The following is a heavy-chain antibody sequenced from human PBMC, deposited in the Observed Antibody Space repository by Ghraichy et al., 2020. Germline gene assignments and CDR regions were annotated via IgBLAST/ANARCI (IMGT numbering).Heavy chain of an antibody. CDR3: ARQGYYDSSGYVDY. J-gene: IGHJ4*02. CDR2: IYYSGST. CDR1: GGSISSYY. Sequence: ETLSLTCTVSGGSISSYYWSWIRQPPGKGLEWIGYIYYSGSTNYNPSLKSRVTISVDTSKNQFSLKLSSVTAAATAVYYCARQGYYDSSGYVDYWGQGTLVTVSS. V-gene: IGHV4-59*08. D-gene: IGHD3-22*01.